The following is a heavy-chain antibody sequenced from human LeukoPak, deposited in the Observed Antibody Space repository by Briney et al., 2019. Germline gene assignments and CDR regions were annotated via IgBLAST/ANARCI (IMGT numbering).Heavy chain of an antibody. V-gene: IGHV3-30*02. J-gene: IGHJ4*02. Sequence: GGSLRLSCAASGFTFSSYAMSWVRQAPGKGLEWVAVIWYDGSNKYYADSVKGRFTISRDNSKNTLYLQMNSLRAEDTAVYYCAKDRMPIAVAGMDFDYWGQGTLVTVSS. CDR2: IWYDGSNK. CDR1: GFTFSSYA. CDR3: AKDRMPIAVAGMDFDY. D-gene: IGHD6-19*01.